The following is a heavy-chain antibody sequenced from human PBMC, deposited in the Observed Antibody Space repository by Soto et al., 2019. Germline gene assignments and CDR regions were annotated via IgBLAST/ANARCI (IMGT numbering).Heavy chain of an antibody. Sequence: QITLKESGPALVKPTQTLTLTCTFSGFSLSTSGEAVGWIRQPPGEALEWLALIYWDADNRYNPTLKTRLTITKDTSKNQVVLTLTNMDPVDTATYYCAHYVSASPAGWFDPWGQGILVTVSS. CDR2: IYWDADN. V-gene: IGHV2-5*02. D-gene: IGHD3-10*01. CDR1: GFSLSTSGEA. J-gene: IGHJ5*02. CDR3: AHYVSASPAGWFDP.